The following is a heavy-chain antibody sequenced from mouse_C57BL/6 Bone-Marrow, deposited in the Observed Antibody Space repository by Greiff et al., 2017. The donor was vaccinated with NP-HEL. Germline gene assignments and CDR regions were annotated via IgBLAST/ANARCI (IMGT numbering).Heavy chain of an antibody. CDR2: IWSGGST. CDR1: GFSLTSYG. Sequence: VQLQQSGPGLVQPSQSLSITCTVSGFSLTSYGVHWVRQSPGKGLEWLGVIWSGGSTDYNAAFLSRLSISKDNSKSQVFFKMNSLQADDTAIYYWARKDYGSYWYFDVWGTGTTVTVSS. J-gene: IGHJ1*03. V-gene: IGHV2-2*01. CDR3: ARKDYGSYWYFDV. D-gene: IGHD1-1*01.